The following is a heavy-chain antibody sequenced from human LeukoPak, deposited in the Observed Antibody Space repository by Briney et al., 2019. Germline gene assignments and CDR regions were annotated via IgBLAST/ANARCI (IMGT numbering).Heavy chain of an antibody. J-gene: IGHJ4*02. CDR2: INPNSGGT. V-gene: IGHV1-2*02. CDR1: GYTFTGYY. D-gene: IGHD2-15*01. Sequence: ASVKVSCKASGYTFTGYYMHWVRQAPGQGLEWVGWINPNSGGTNYAQKFQGRVTMTRDTSISTAYMELSRLGSDDTAVYYCARHIPDWGYSLDYWGQGTLVTVSS. CDR3: ARHIPDWGYSLDY.